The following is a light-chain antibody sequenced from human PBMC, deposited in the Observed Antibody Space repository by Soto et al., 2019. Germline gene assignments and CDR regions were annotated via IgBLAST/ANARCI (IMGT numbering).Light chain of an antibody. J-gene: IGLJ1*01. CDR1: SSNIGSNT. Sequence: QSVLTQPPSASGTPGQRVTISCSGSSSNIGSNTVNWYQQLPGTAPKLLIYSNNQRPSGVPDRFSGSKSGTSASLAISGLQSEDEAEYSCAAWDYSLSGYVFGTGPMVT. CDR2: SNN. CDR3: AAWDYSLSGYV. V-gene: IGLV1-44*01.